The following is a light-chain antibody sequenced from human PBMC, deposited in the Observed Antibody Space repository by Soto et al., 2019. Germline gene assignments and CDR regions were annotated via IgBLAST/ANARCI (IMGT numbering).Light chain of an antibody. CDR3: LQYNNWWT. V-gene: IGKV3-15*01. CDR1: QSVSSS. CDR2: GAS. Sequence: DMVMTQSPATLSVSPGERATLSCRASQSVSSSLAWYQQKPGRSPRLLIYGASTRAIGIPARFSGSGSGTEFTLTISSLQSEDFAVYYCLQYNNWWTFGQGTKVDNK. J-gene: IGKJ1*01.